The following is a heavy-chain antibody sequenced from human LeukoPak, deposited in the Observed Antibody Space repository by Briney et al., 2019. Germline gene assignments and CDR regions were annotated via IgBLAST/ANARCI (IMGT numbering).Heavy chain of an antibody. CDR2: IYYSGST. Sequence: SETLSLTCTVSGGSISSGGYYWSWIRQHPGKGLEWIGYIYYSGSTYYNPSLKSRVTISVDTSKNQFSLKLSSVTAADTAVYYCARWSSGDYYYVDYWGQGTLVTVSS. J-gene: IGHJ4*02. V-gene: IGHV4-31*03. D-gene: IGHD3-22*01. CDR1: GGSISSGGYY. CDR3: ARWSSGDYYYVDY.